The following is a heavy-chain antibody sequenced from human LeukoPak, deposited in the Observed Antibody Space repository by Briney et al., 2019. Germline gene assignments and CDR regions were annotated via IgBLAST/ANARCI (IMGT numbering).Heavy chain of an antibody. CDR2: ISGSGGST. Sequence: GGSLRVSCTASRFTFSNQDMSWVRQAPGKGLEWVSAISGSGGSTYYADSVKGRFTISRDNSKNTLYQQMNSLRAEDTAVYYCAKDWGYCSGGSCYNDYWGQGTLVTVSS. D-gene: IGHD2-15*01. V-gene: IGHV3-23*01. CDR1: RFTFSNQD. CDR3: AKDWGYCSGGSCYNDY. J-gene: IGHJ4*02.